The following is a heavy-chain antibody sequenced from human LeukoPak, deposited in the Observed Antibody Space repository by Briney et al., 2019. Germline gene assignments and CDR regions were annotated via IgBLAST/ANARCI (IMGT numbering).Heavy chain of an antibody. CDR3: AKADTIFGVVTPFDY. V-gene: IGHV3-23*01. CDR2: ISGSGGST. CDR1: GFTFSSYA. D-gene: IGHD3-3*01. Sequence: PGRSLRLSCAASGFTFSSYAMSWVRQAPGKGLEWVSAISGSGGSTYYADSVKGRFTISRDNSKNTLYLQMNSLRAEDTAVYYCAKADTIFGVVTPFDYWGQGTLVTVSS. J-gene: IGHJ4*02.